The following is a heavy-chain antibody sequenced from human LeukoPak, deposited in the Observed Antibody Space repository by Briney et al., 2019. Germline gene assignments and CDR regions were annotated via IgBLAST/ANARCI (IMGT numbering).Heavy chain of an antibody. J-gene: IGHJ4*02. V-gene: IGHV3-30*02. CDR2: IRYDGSDK. CDR3: ARQSETYDSSGSTFDF. CDR1: GFTFSSYG. D-gene: IGHD3-22*01. Sequence: PGGSLRLSCAASGFTFSSYGMHWVRQAPGKGLEWVAFIRYDGSDKYYTDSVKGRFTISRDNSKNTLYLQMNSLRAEDTAVYYCARQSETYDSSGSTFDFWGQGTMVTVSS.